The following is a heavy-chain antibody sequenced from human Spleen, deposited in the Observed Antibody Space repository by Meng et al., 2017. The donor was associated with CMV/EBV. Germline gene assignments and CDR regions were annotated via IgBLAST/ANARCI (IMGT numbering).Heavy chain of an antibody. CDR1: GFTFSSYS. V-gene: IGHV3-48*04. CDR3: ARGSAKAGNYPDY. CDR2: ISSSSSTI. Sequence: GESLKISCAASGFTFSSYSMNWVRQAPGKGLEWVSYISSSSSTIYYADSVKGRFTISRDNAKNSLYLQMNSLRAEDTAVYYCARGSAKAGNYPDYWGQGTLVTVSS. J-gene: IGHJ4*02.